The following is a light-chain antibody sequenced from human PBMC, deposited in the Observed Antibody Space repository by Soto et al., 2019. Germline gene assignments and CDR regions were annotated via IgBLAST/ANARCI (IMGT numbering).Light chain of an antibody. CDR2: SNN. CDR1: SSNIGNNY. Sequence: QAVVTQPPSASGTPGQRVTISCSGSSSNIGNNYVYWYHQLPGTAPKLLIYSNNQRPSGVPDRFSGSKSGTSASLAISGLRSEDEANYYCATWDDSLIGPVFGGGTKLTVL. V-gene: IGLV1-47*02. CDR3: ATWDDSLIGPV. J-gene: IGLJ3*02.